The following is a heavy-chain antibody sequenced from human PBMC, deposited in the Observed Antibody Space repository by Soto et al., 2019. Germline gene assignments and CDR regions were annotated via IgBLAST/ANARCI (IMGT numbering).Heavy chain of an antibody. V-gene: IGHV3-23*01. CDR3: AKACRGIAAAGTLIAVAEKPFACFDY. Sequence: GGSLRLSCAASGFTFSSYAMSWVRQAPGKGLEWVSAISGSGGSTYYADSVKGRFTISRDNSKNTLYLQMNSLRAEDTAVYYCAKACRGIAAAGTLIAVAEKPFACFDYWGQGTLVTVSS. CDR1: GFTFSSYA. D-gene: IGHD6-13*01. J-gene: IGHJ4*02. CDR2: ISGSGGST.